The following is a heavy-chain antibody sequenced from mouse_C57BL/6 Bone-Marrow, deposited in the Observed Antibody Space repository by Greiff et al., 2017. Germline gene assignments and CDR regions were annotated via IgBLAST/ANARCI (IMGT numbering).Heavy chain of an antibody. J-gene: IGHJ1*03. CDR2: ISAGGGYT. CDR1: GFTFSSYA. Sequence: EVKLQEPGGGLVKPGGSLKLSCAASGFTFSSYAMSWVRQTPEKRLEWVATISAGGGYTYYPDNVKGRFTITRDNTENNQYLHMSHLESEDTAMYYCARLGHWCLDYWGKGTTVTVSS. V-gene: IGHV5-4*03. CDR3: ARLGHWCLDY.